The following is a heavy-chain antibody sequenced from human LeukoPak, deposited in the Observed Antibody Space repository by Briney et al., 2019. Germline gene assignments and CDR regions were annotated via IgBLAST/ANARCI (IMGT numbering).Heavy chain of an antibody. CDR2: INPSGGST. V-gene: IGHV1-46*03. J-gene: IGHJ1*01. Sequence: ASVKVSCKTSGYTFTSYYMHWVRQAPGQGLEWMGIINPSGGSTSYAQKFQGRVTMTRDTSTSTVYMELSSLRSEDTAVYYCARDSPLYGSGSYYSDEYLQHWGQGTLVTVSS. CDR3: ARDSPLYGSGSYYSDEYLQH. D-gene: IGHD3-10*01. CDR1: GYTFTSYY.